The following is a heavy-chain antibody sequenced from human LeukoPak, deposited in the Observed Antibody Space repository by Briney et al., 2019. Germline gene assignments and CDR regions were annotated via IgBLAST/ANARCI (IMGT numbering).Heavy chain of an antibody. J-gene: IGHJ4*02. CDR1: GYSFSDYW. D-gene: IGHD6-19*01. V-gene: IGHV5-51*01. CDR2: VYPGDSDT. CDR3: AKYDSSGYIDY. Sequence: GESLKISCKGSGYSFSDYWLAWVRQMPGKGLEWMGIVYPGDSDTTYSPSLQGQVTFSADKSIKTAYLQWTVLRASDTAMYYCAKYDSSGYIDYWGQGTLVTVSS.